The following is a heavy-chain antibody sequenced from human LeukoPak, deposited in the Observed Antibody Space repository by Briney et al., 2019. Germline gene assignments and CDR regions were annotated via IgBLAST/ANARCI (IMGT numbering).Heavy chain of an antibody. J-gene: IGHJ5*02. CDR1: GGSLSGYY. CDR2: IYYSGST. V-gene: IGHV4-59*01. D-gene: IGHD2-2*02. Sequence: SETLSLTCTVSGGSLSGYYWSWIRQPPGKGLEWIGYIYYSGSTNYNPYLKSRVTRSGDTSKNPFALKLSSVDAADTAVYYCEREVRVVVVPAAIHVARLDWLLPGGWFDPWGQGTLVTVSS. CDR3: EREVRVVVVPAAIHVARLDWLLPGGWFDP.